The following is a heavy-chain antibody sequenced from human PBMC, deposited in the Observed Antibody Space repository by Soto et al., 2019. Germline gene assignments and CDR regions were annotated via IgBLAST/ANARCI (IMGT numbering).Heavy chain of an antibody. CDR3: AHLTGRSAFYNRVYSQH. Sequence: QITLKESGPTLVKPTQTLTLTCTFSGFSLSTSGLGVGWIRQPPGKALEWLVLIYWDDDKHYSPSLKSRLTITKDTSKSRVVQTMTNMDPADTAAYYSAHLTGRSAFYNRVYSQHWGQRTLVIVSS. D-gene: IGHD3-3*01. CDR1: GFSLSTSGLG. CDR2: IYWDDDK. J-gene: IGHJ1*01. V-gene: IGHV2-5*02.